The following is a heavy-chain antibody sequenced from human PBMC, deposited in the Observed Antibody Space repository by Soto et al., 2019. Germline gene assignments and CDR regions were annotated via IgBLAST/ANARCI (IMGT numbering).Heavy chain of an antibody. J-gene: IGHJ5*02. Sequence: PGGALRLSWVVSGLTFRNNGMSWVPLAPGKGLELVAFISFDSREIHYADSVKGRFTISRDNPRNTLFLHVNSTRADDSAVYYCAIARVADSSLDLLGQGTLVTVFS. CDR3: AIARVADSSLDL. CDR1: GLTFRNNG. CDR2: ISFDSREI. V-gene: IGHV3-30*01. D-gene: IGHD3-3*01.